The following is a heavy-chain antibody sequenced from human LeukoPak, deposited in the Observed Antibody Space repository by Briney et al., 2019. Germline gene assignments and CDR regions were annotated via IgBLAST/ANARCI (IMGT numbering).Heavy chain of an antibody. CDR3: ALGYSGYDYYYYYMDV. J-gene: IGHJ6*03. D-gene: IGHD5-12*01. Sequence: ASVKVSCKASGYTFSGYYIHWVRQAPGQGLEWMGWINPNTGGTKYAQKFQGRVTMTRDTSISTAYMELSRLRSDDTAVYYCALGYSGYDYYYYYMDVWGKGTTVTVSS. CDR1: GYTFSGYY. V-gene: IGHV1-2*02. CDR2: INPNTGGT.